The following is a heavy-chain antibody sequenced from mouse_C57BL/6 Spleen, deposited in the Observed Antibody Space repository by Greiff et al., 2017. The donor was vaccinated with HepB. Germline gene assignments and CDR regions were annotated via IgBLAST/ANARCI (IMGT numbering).Heavy chain of an antibody. J-gene: IGHJ1*03. CDR2: INYDGSST. CDR1: GFTFSDYY. Sequence: EVHLVESEGGLVQPGRSMKLSCTASGFTFSDYYMAWVRQVPEKGLEWVANINYDGSSTYYLDSLKSRFIISRDNAKNILYLQMSSLKSEDTATYYCAKMKGTGTWYFDVWGTGTTVTVSS. CDR3: AKMKGTGTWYFDV. D-gene: IGHD4-1*01. V-gene: IGHV5-16*01.